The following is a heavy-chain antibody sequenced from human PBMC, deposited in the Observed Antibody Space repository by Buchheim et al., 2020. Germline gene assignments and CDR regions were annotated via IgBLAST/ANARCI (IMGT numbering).Heavy chain of an antibody. CDR2: ISGGSTNI. CDR3: ARLVTHWGYFDS. D-gene: IGHD3-9*01. CDR1: GFPFINYA. V-gene: IGHV3-23*01. Sequence: EVQFLESGGGLVQPGGSLRLSCVGSGFPFINYAVSWVRQAPGKRPEWVSTISGGSTNIYYADSVKGRFTISRDNSENTLYLQMSSLRAEDTAVYYCARLVTHWGYFDSWGQGT. J-gene: IGHJ4*02.